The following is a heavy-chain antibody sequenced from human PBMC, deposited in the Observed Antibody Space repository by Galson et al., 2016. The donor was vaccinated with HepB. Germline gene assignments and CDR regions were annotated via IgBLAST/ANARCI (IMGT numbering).Heavy chain of an antibody. CDR3: ARAGRMITVPMDV. V-gene: IGHV1-18*01. CDR1: GYTFSNYG. CDR2: ISTYNGNT. D-gene: IGHD3-16*01. J-gene: IGHJ6*02. Sequence: SVKVSCKASGYTFSNYGISWVRQAPGQGLEWTGWISTYNGNTNYAQGLRGRVTLTRDTSTNTVYMELRSLRSADTAVYYGARAGRMITVPMDVWGQGTTVTVSS.